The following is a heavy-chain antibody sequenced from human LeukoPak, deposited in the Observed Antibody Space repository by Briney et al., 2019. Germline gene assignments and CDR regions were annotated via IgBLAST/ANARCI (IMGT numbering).Heavy chain of an antibody. CDR2: IHPSGIL. Sequence: PSETLSLTCAVYGGSCDDYYCSWLRQPPGKGLEWIDEIHPSGILYYNSSLLSRVTISIDTSKSQFSLRLTSVTAADTAFYYCARGRDRSKAGDHWGQGSLVTVSS. J-gene: IGHJ4*02. D-gene: IGHD5-24*01. CDR1: GGSCDDYY. V-gene: IGHV4-34*01. CDR3: ARGRDRSKAGDH.